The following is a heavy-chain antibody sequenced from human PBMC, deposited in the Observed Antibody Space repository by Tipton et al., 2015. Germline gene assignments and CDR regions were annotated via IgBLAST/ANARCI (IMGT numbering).Heavy chain of an antibody. D-gene: IGHD1-7*01. CDR1: GGSLGNYY. J-gene: IGHJ4*02. Sequence: TLSLTCSVSGGSLGNYYWNWVRQPAGKGLEWIGHISGSGTSNQNPSLKSRVSISIPPSKTQFSLNLPSVTAADTAIYFCARGQLDHGNYVASYFFESWGQGTLVTVSS. V-gene: IGHV4-4*07. CDR3: ARGQLDHGNYVASYFFES. CDR2: ISGSGTS.